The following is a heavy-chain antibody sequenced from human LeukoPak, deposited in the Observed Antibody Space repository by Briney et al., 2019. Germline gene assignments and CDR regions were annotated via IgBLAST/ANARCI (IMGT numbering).Heavy chain of an antibody. CDR2: ISGGSGVT. CDR3: ARQCSIVKCS. J-gene: IGHJ5*02. Sequence: GGSLRLSCVVSGFIFSDHYMTWIRQAPGKGLEWVSYISGGSGVTNYADSVKGRFTISRDNVKNSLYLQMNNLRAEDTAVYYCARQCSIVKCSWGQGTLVTFSS. V-gene: IGHV3-11*03. D-gene: IGHD2-21*01. CDR1: GFIFSDHY.